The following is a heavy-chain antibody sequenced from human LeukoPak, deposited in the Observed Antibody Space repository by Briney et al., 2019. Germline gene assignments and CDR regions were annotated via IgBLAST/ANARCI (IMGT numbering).Heavy chain of an antibody. Sequence: SETLSLTCTVSGGSISSDYWSWIRQPAGKGLEWIGRIYTSGSTNYNPSLKSRVTISVDTSKNQFSLRLSSVTAADTAVYYCTRDKGGYLKDGFDIWGQGTMVTVSS. CDR3: TRDKGGYLKDGFDI. CDR1: GGSISSDY. D-gene: IGHD6-25*01. J-gene: IGHJ3*02. CDR2: IYTSGST. V-gene: IGHV4-4*07.